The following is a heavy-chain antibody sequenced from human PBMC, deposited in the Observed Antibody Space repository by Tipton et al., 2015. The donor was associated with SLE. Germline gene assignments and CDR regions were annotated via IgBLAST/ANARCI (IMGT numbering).Heavy chain of an antibody. Sequence: SLRLSCAASGFTFSSYAMSWVRQAPGKGLEWVSVIYSGGSTYYADSVKGRFTISRDNSKNTLYLQMNSLRAEDTAVYYCARDGTGDLGFDYWGQGTLVTVSS. CDR1: GFTFSSYA. J-gene: IGHJ4*02. CDR2: IYSGGST. CDR3: ARDGTGDLGFDY. D-gene: IGHD7-27*01. V-gene: IGHV3-23*03.